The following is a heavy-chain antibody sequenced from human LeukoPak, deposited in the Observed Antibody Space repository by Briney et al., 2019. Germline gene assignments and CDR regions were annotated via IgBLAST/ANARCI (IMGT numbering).Heavy chain of an antibody. Sequence: SETLSLTCTVSGGSISDYYWDWIRQPAGKGLEWIGRIYTSGSTNYHPSLKSRVTMSVDTSKNQFSLKVSSVTAADTAVYYCARRGVPVVRGWFDPWGQGTLVTVSS. CDR1: GGSISDYY. V-gene: IGHV4-4*07. CDR3: ARRGVPVVRGWFDP. J-gene: IGHJ5*02. CDR2: IYTSGST. D-gene: IGHD3-10*01.